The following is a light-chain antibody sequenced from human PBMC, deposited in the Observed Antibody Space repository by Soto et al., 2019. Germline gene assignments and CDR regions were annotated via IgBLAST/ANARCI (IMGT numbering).Light chain of an antibody. J-gene: IGLJ3*02. CDR1: SSDVGFYNF. Sequence: QSALTQPPSASGSPGQSLTISCTGTSSDVGFYNFVSWYQQRPGKAPKLVIYEVTKRPSGVPDRFSGSKSGSTASLTVSGLQADDEADYYCAAWDNSLSGRVFGGGTKLTVL. CDR2: EVT. CDR3: AAWDNSLSGRV. V-gene: IGLV2-8*01.